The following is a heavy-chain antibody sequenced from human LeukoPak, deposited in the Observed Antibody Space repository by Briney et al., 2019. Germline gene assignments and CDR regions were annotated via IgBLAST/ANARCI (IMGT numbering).Heavy chain of an antibody. CDR1: GGSISSYY. J-gene: IGHJ4*02. D-gene: IGHD2-15*01. V-gene: IGHV4-59*08. CDR2: ISYSGST. CDR3: ARRDCSGGSCYLPPHY. Sequence: SETLSLTCTVSGGSISSYYWSWIRQPPGKGLEWIGYISYSGSTNYNPSLKSRVTISVDSSMNQFSLKLTSVTAADTAVYYCARRDCSGGSCYLPPHYWGQGTLVTVSS.